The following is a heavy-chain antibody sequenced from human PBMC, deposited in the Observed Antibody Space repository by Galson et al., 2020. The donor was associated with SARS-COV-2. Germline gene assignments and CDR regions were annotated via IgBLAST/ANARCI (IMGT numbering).Heavy chain of an antibody. Sequence: ASETLSLTCTVSGGSISSGGYYWSWIRQHPGKGLEWIGYIYYSGSTYYNPSLKSRVTISVDTSKNQFSLKLSSVTAADTAVYYCARTAEKKTTVTTGNLSFDIWGQGTMVTVSS. CDR2: IYYSGST. CDR1: GGSISSGGYY. D-gene: IGHD4-17*01. V-gene: IGHV4-31*03. J-gene: IGHJ3*02. CDR3: ARTAEKKTTVTTGNLSFDI.